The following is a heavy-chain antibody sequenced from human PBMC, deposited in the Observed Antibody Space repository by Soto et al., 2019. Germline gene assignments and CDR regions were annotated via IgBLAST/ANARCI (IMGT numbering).Heavy chain of an antibody. Sequence: GGSLRLSCAASGFTFSSYGMHWVRQAPGKGLEWVAVISYDGSNKYYADSVKGRFTISRDNSKNTLYLQMNSLRAEDTAVYYCAKGGGQLGGADAFDIWGQGTMVTVSS. CDR3: AKGGGQLGGADAFDI. J-gene: IGHJ3*02. V-gene: IGHV3-30*18. CDR2: ISYDGSNK. D-gene: IGHD6-6*01. CDR1: GFTFSSYG.